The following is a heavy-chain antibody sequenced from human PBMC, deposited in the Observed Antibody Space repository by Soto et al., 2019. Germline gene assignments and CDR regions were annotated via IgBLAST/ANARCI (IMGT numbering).Heavy chain of an antibody. J-gene: IGHJ1*01. CDR2: ISAYNGNT. D-gene: IGHD5-12*01. CDR3: ARDIDSERWLQAEYCQH. V-gene: IGHV1-18*01. Sequence: QVQLVQSGAEVKKPGASVKVSCKASGYTFTSYGISWVRQAPGPGLEWMGWISAYNGNTNHAQKLQGRVTMTTDTSKSTADMELRSLGSDATAVYYCARDIDSERWLQAEYCQHWGQGSPVTVSS. CDR1: GYTFTSYG.